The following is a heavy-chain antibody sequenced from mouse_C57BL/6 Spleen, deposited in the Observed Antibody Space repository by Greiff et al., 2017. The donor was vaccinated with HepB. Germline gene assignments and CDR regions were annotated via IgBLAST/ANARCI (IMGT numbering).Heavy chain of an antibody. J-gene: IGHJ4*01. D-gene: IGHD2-3*01. CDR3: AREGGDGLYAMDY. Sequence: VQWVESGPELVKPGASVKISCKASGYAFSSSWMNWVKQRPGKGLEWIGRIYPGDGDTNYNGKFKGKATLTADKSSSTAYMQLSSLTSEDSAVYFCAREGGDGLYAMDYWGQGTSVTVSS. V-gene: IGHV1-82*01. CDR2: IYPGDGDT. CDR1: GYAFSSSW.